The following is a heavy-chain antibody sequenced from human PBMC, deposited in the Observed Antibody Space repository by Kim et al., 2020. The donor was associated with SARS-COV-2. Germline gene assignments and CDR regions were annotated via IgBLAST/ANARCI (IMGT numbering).Heavy chain of an antibody. CDR3: ARVSKDCSGGSCYIFYFDY. CDR1: GYTFTGYY. V-gene: IGHV1-2*04. CDR2: INPNSGGT. D-gene: IGHD2-15*01. Sequence: SVKVSCKASGYTFTGYYMHWVRQAPGQGLEWMGWINPNSGGTNYAQKFQGWVTMTRDTSISTAYMELSRLRSDDTAAYYCARVSKDCSGGSCYIFYFDYWGQGTLGTVSS. J-gene: IGHJ4*02.